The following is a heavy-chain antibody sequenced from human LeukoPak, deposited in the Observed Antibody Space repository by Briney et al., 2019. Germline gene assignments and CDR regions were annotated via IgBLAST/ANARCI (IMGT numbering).Heavy chain of an antibody. V-gene: IGHV1-8*01. CDR2: MNPNSGNT. J-gene: IGHJ6*03. CDR1: GYTFTSYD. CDR3: AKPVRASGGWYNSYYYMDV. D-gene: IGHD6-19*01. Sequence: ASVKVSCKASGYTFTSYDINWVRQATGQGLEWMGWMNPNSGNTGYAQKFQGRVTMTRNTSISTAYMELSSLRSEDTAVYYCAKPVRASGGWYNSYYYMDVWGKGTTATISS.